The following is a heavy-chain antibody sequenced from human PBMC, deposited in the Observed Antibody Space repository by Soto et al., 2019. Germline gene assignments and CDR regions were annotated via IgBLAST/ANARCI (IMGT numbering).Heavy chain of an antibody. V-gene: IGHV3-33*01. CDR3: ARGLFYDILTGGFDY. J-gene: IGHJ4*02. Sequence: QVQLVESGGGVVQPGRTLRLSCAASGFTFSNYAFHWVRQAPGKGLEWVSFIWYDGSNKYYGDSVKGRFTISRDNSKNTLYLQMNSLRAEDTAVYYCARGLFYDILTGGFDYWGQGTLVTVSS. D-gene: IGHD3-9*01. CDR2: IWYDGSNK. CDR1: GFTFSNYA.